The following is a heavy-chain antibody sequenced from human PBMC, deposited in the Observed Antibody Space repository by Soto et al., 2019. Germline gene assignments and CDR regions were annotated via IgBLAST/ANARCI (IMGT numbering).Heavy chain of an antibody. CDR3: AKDDPSTTPSIFDS. V-gene: IGHV3-23*01. CDR1: GFTFNKYA. CDR2: ISASGIST. J-gene: IGHJ4*02. Sequence: GGSLRLSCAASGFTFNKYAMNWVRRAPGKGLEWVSAISASGISTYYADSVKGRFTISRDTSRNTLSLQMNSLRAEDTAVYYCAKDDPSTTPSIFDSWGAGALVTVS. D-gene: IGHD2-15*01.